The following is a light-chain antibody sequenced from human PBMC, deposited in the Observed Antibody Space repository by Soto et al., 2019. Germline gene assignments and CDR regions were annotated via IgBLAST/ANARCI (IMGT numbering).Light chain of an antibody. CDR2: AST. J-gene: IGLJ1*01. CDR3: CSYAGSSPYV. Sequence: QAVLAQPWSVLGSPGQGITISCTGTSIDVGNYYLVSWYQVRPGGAPKLLMSASTKRPSGVSNRFSASKSGNTASLTISGLQAEEEADYYCCSYAGSSPYVFAAGTKVTVL. CDR1: SIDVGNYYL. V-gene: IGLV2-23*01.